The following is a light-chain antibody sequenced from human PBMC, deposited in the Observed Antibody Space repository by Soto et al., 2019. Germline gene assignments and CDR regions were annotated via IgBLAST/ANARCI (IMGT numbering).Light chain of an antibody. CDR3: SASDASLNGYV. J-gene: IGLJ1*01. Sequence: QSVLTQPPSASGTPGEGVTISCSGSSSNIGSKTVNWYQQLPGTAPKLLIYSNYQRPSGVPDRFSGSKSGTSASLAISGLQSEDEAAYYCSASDASLNGYVSGTGTKVTVL. CDR2: SNY. V-gene: IGLV1-44*01. CDR1: SSNIGSKT.